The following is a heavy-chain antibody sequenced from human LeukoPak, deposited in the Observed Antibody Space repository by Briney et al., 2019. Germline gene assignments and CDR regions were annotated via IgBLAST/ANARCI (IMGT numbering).Heavy chain of an antibody. V-gene: IGHV3-13*01. CDR1: GFSFSSYD. D-gene: IGHD6-19*01. J-gene: IGHJ5*02. Sequence: PGGSLRLSCAASGFSFSSYDMHWVRQITGRGLEWVSVIGTAGDSLYAGSARGRFTISRENAKNSLYLQMSSLRAGDTAVYYCARSVAGSGWFDPWGQGTLVTVSS. CDR3: ARSVAGSGWFDP. CDR2: IGTAGDS.